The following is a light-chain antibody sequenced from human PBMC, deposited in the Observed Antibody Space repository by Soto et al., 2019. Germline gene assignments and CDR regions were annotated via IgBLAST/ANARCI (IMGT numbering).Light chain of an antibody. Sequence: QSVLTQPASVSGSPGQSITISCTGTSSDVGSYNLVSWYQQRPGKAPLLMVYEVDKRPSRVSSRFSGSKSGNTASLTISGLQAEDEADYYCSSYAGSSTSVFGTGTQLTVL. CDR1: SSDVGSYNL. J-gene: IGLJ1*01. CDR2: EVD. CDR3: SSYAGSSTSV. V-gene: IGLV2-23*02.